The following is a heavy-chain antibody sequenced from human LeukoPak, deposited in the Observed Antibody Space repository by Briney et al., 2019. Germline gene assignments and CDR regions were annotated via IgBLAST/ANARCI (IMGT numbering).Heavy chain of an antibody. CDR1: GYTFTSYG. V-gene: IGHV1-18*01. Sequence: GASVKVSCKASGYTFTSYGISWVRQAPRQGLEWMGWISAYNGNTNYAQKLQGRVTMTTDTSTSTAYMELRSLRSDDTAVYYCARDYYDSSGYPYYFDYWGQGTLVTVSS. CDR2: ISAYNGNT. D-gene: IGHD3-22*01. CDR3: ARDYYDSSGYPYYFDY. J-gene: IGHJ4*02.